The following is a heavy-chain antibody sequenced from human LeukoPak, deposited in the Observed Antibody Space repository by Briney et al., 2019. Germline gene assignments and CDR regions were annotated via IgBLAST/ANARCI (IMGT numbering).Heavy chain of an antibody. CDR2: ISSSGDST. V-gene: IGHV3-23*01. CDR1: GFAFSTYA. J-gene: IGHJ4*02. Sequence: PGGSLRLSCTASGFAFSTYAMSWVRQAPGKGLEWVSDISSSGDSTYYADPVEGRFTISRDNSKNTLYLQLNSLRADDTAVYYCAKRAVAIAATPWFDYWGQGTLVTVSS. CDR3: AKRAVAIAATPWFDY. D-gene: IGHD2-15*01.